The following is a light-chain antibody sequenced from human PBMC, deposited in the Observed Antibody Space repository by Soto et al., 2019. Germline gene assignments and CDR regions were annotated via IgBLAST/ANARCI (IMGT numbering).Light chain of an antibody. CDR1: QNIDNY. CDR3: QESYIGPAVS. Sequence: DIPMTQSPSSLSASLGDRVTITCRASQNIDNYLNWYQQKPGKAPKLLIYATSTLQSGVPSRFSGSGSGTEFTLTISSLQAEDFATYFCQESYIGPAVSFGGGTNVEIK. J-gene: IGKJ4*01. V-gene: IGKV1-39*01. CDR2: ATS.